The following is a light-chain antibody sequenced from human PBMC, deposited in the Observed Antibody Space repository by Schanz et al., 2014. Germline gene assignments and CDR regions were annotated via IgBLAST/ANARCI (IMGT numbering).Light chain of an antibody. Sequence: QSALTQPPSASGSPGQSVTISCTGTSSDVGNYNHVSWYQQHPGKAPKLMIYEGSKRPSGVSNRFSGSKSGNTASLTISGLQAEDEADYYCCSYAGSSTWVFGGGTKLTVL. J-gene: IGLJ3*02. CDR2: EGS. CDR3: CSYAGSSTWV. CDR1: SSDVGNYNH. V-gene: IGLV2-23*01.